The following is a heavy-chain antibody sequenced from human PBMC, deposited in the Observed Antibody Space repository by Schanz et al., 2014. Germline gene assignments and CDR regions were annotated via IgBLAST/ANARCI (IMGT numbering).Heavy chain of an antibody. CDR2: ISSSSSTI. J-gene: IGHJ4*02. Sequence: EVQLVESGGGLVQPWGSLRLSCAASQFTFSAYAMNWVRQAPGKGLQWVSFISSSSSTIYYADSVKGRFTISRDNAKNSLYLQMNSLRDEDTAVYYCAREGERKGMLPYYFDYWGQGALVTVSS. CDR3: AREGERKGMLPYYFDY. V-gene: IGHV3-48*02. CDR1: QFTFSAYA. D-gene: IGHD3-10*01.